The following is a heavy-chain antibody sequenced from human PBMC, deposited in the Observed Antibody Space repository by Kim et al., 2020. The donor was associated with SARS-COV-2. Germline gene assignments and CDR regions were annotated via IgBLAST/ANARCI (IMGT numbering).Heavy chain of an antibody. Sequence: YADSVQGRFTMSKDKPNNMVYLQMSSLRVEDTSVYYCAKLGDDLRQIVDRWGQGTMVTVSS. V-gene: IGHV3-23*01. D-gene: IGHD2-21*02. J-gene: IGHJ5*02. CDR3: AKLGDDLRQIVDR.